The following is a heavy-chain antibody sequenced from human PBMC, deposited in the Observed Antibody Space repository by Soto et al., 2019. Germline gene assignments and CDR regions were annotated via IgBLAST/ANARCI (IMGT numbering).Heavy chain of an antibody. D-gene: IGHD3-9*01. CDR1: GDSLSSGGHY. CDR3: ARVDHRGYFAILTDY. V-gene: IGHV4-31*01. J-gene: IGHJ4*02. Sequence: QVQLQESGPGLVKPSQTLSLTCTVSGDSLSSGGHYWSWIRQHPGKGLEWIGHIYDSVNTYYSPSLRRLVTISADMSKNQFSLNLRSVTAADTAVYYCARVDHRGYFAILTDYWGQGTLVTVSS. CDR2: IYDSVNT.